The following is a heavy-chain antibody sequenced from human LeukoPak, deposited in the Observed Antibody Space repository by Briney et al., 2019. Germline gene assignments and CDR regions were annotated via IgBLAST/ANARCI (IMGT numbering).Heavy chain of an antibody. Sequence: PGGSLRLSCAASGFTFSTYGMHWVRQSPGKGLECVAFIRFDGSIKYYADSVKGRFTISRDNSKNTLYLQMNSLRAEDTAVYYCAKDIGRSRILTGYYNTKAYFAYWGQGPLATVPS. CDR2: IRFDGSIK. D-gene: IGHD3-9*01. V-gene: IGHV3-30*02. CDR3: AKDIGRSRILTGYYNTKAYFAY. J-gene: IGHJ4*02. CDR1: GFTFSTYG.